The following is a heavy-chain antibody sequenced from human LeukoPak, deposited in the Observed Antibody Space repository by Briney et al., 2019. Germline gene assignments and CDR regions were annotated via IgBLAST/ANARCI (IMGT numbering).Heavy chain of an antibody. V-gene: IGHV1-18*01. CDR1: GYTFTSYG. Sequence: GASVKVSCKASGYTFTSYGISWVRQAPGQGLDWIVWISAYNGNTNYVQKLQGRVTMTPDTSTSTAYMELRSLRSDDTAVYYCARERGYSYGGIFDYWGQGTLVTVSS. J-gene: IGHJ4*02. CDR3: ARERGYSYGGIFDY. CDR2: ISAYNGNT. D-gene: IGHD5-18*01.